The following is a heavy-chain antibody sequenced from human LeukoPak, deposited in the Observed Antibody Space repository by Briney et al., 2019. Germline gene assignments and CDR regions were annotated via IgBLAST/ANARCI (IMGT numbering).Heavy chain of an antibody. J-gene: IGHJ4*02. CDR3: AIDRSGWTVDY. CDR2: IIPSDGST. D-gene: IGHD6-19*01. V-gene: IGHV1-46*01. Sequence: ASVKVSCKASGYTFTSFHMHWVRQAPGQRLEWMGMIIPSDGSTSSAQKFQGRVTMTRDTSTSTVYMELSSLRSEDTAVIYCAIDRSGWTVDYWGQGTLVTVSA. CDR1: GYTFTSFH.